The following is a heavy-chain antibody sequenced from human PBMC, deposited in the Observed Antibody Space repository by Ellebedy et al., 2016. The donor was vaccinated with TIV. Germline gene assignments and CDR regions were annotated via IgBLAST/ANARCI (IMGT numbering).Heavy chain of an antibody. CDR2: ISSSSSYT. Sequence: GESLKISXAASGFTFSDYYMSWIRHAPGKGLEWVSYISSSSSYTNYADSVKGRFTISRDNAKNSLYLQMNSLRAEDTAVYYCASMVRGVDYYYYYGMDVWGQGTTVTVSS. V-gene: IGHV3-11*03. CDR1: GFTFSDYY. J-gene: IGHJ6*02. CDR3: ASMVRGVDYYYYYGMDV. D-gene: IGHD3-10*01.